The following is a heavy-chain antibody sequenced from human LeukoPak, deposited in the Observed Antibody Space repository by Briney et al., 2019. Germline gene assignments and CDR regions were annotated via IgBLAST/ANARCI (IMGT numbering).Heavy chain of an antibody. V-gene: IGHV4-34*01. Sequence: SETLSLTCAVYGGSFSGYYWNWIRQPPGKGLEWIGEINHSGSTSYNPSFKSRVTISVDTSKNQFSLKLSSVTAADTAVYYCVRVYLANDAFDVWGQGTMVTVSS. J-gene: IGHJ3*01. CDR1: GGSFSGYY. CDR2: INHSGST. CDR3: VRVYLANDAFDV. D-gene: IGHD2/OR15-2a*01.